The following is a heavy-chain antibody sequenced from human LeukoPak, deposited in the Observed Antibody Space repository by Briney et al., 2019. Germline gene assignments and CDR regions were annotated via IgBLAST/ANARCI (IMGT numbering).Heavy chain of an antibody. CDR3: ARPNLDYYDSSGYPDAFDI. CDR2: IYPGDSDT. Sequence: GESLKISCKGSGYSFTSYWIGWVRQMPGKGLEWMRIIYPGDSDTRYSPSFQGQVTISADKSISTAYLQWSSLKASDTAMYYCARPNLDYYDSSGYPDAFDIWGQGTMVTVSS. J-gene: IGHJ3*02. D-gene: IGHD3-22*01. V-gene: IGHV5-51*01. CDR1: GYSFTSYW.